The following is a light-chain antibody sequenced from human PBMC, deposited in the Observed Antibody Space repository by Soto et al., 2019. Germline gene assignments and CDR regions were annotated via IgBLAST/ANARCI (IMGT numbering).Light chain of an antibody. J-gene: IGKJ1*01. CDR3: QQDNYWPT. CDR1: QSVSSN. Sequence: EIVMTQSPATLSVSPGERATLSCRASQSVSSNLAWYQQKPGQAPRLLIHDASTRATGIPARFSGSGSGTEFTLTISSLQSEDFAVYYCQQDNYWPTFGQGTKVEIK. CDR2: DAS. V-gene: IGKV3-15*01.